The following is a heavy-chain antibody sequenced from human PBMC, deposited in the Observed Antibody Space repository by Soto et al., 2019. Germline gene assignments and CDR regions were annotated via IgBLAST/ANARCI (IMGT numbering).Heavy chain of an antibody. CDR1: GFTVSSNY. Sequence: EVQLVESGGGLIQHGGSLRLSCAASGFTVSSNYMSWVRQAPGKGLEWVSVIYSGGSTYYADSVKGRFTISRDNSKNTVYLQMNSLRAEDTAVYYFAREGVHGYNFPHAFDSWGQGTMVTVSS. CDR3: AREGVHGYNFPHAFDS. V-gene: IGHV3-53*01. CDR2: IYSGGST. D-gene: IGHD5-12*01. J-gene: IGHJ3*02.